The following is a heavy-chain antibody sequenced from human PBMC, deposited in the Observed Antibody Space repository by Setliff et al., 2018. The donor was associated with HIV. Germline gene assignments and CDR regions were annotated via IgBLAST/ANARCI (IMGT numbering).Heavy chain of an antibody. CDR3: ARVRSYGSAYDAFDV. Sequence: PSETLSLTCTVSGGSITSENSFWSWIRQPAGKGLEWIGHVHTNGDTNYNPSLKSRLSISVDTSKNQFSLKLSSVTAADTAVYYCARVRSYGSAYDAFDVWGPGTMVTVSS. D-gene: IGHD3-10*01. V-gene: IGHV4-61*09. CDR1: GGSITSENSF. J-gene: IGHJ3*01. CDR2: VHTNGDT.